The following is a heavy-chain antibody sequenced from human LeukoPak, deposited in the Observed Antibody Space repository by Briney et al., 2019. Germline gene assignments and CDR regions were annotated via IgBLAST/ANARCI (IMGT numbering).Heavy chain of an antibody. D-gene: IGHD2-15*01. CDR3: ARDPRGCTGGSCYSI. CDR2: IYYSGST. J-gene: IGHJ4*02. Sequence: SETLSLTCTVSGGSISSSTYYWGWIRQPPGKGLEWIAYIYYSGSTNYNPSLKSRVTISLDTSKNQFSLKLSSVTAADTAVYYCARDPRGCTGGSCYSIWGQGTLVTVSS. V-gene: IGHV4-61*01. CDR1: GGSISSSTYY.